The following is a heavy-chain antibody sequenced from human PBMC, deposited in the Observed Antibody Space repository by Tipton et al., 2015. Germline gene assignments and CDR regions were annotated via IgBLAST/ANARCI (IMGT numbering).Heavy chain of an antibody. J-gene: IGHJ4*02. V-gene: IGHV3-21*01. CDR3: ARVSLTTVTTPDY. D-gene: IGHD4-17*01. Sequence: GSLRLSCAASGFTFSSYSMNWVRQAPGKGLEWVSSISSSSSYIYYADSVKGRFTISRDNAKNSLYLQMNSLRAEDTAVYYCARVSLTTVTTPDYWGQGTLVTVSS. CDR1: GFTFSSYS. CDR2: ISSSSSYI.